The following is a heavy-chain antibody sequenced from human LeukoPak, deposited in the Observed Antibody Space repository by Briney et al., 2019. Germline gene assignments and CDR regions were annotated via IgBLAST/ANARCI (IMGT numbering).Heavy chain of an antibody. J-gene: IGHJ4*02. Sequence: GESLKISCKGSGYNFTNYCIAWVRQTPGKGLEWMGIVYPGDSDTRYSPSFQGQVTISADKSISTAYLQWSSLKASDTAMYYCARQGITVAGVDFWGQGTLVTVSS. CDR2: VYPGDSDT. D-gene: IGHD6-19*01. V-gene: IGHV5-51*01. CDR3: ARQGITVAGVDF. CDR1: GYNFTNYC.